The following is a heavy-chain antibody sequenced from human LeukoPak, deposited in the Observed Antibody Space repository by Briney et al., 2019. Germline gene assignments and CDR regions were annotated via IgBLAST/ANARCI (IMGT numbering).Heavy chain of an antibody. V-gene: IGHV4-30-4*08. CDR1: GGSISSGDYY. CDR2: IYYSGST. D-gene: IGHD3-22*01. J-gene: IGHJ4*02. Sequence: SETLSLTCTVSGGSISSGDYYWSWIRQPPGKGLEWIGHIYYSGSTYYIPSLKSRVTMSVDTSKNQFSLKLSSVTAADTAVFYCARVRRLKSYYDSSGYYYFDYWGQGTLVTVSS. CDR3: ARVRRLKSYYDSSGYYYFDY.